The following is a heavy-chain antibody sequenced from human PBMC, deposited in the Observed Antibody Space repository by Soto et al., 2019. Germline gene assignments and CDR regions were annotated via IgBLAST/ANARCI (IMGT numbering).Heavy chain of an antibody. V-gene: IGHV4-59*01. Sequence: SETLSLTCTVSGCSISSYYWSWIRQPPGKGLEWIGYIYYSGSTNYNPSLKSRVTISVDTSKNQFSLKLSSVTAADTAVYYCARDRLANWFDPWGQGTLVTVSS. CDR2: IYYSGST. J-gene: IGHJ5*02. CDR1: GCSISSYY. CDR3: ARDRLANWFDP. D-gene: IGHD3-9*01.